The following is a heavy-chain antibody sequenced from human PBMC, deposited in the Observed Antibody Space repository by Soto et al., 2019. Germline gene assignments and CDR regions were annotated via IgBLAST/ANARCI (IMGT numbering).Heavy chain of an antibody. CDR1: GDSVTSHY. D-gene: IGHD3-10*01. V-gene: IGHV4-59*02. CDR3: ARCAEDGSGSYYNVWFDP. Sequence: PSETLSLTCSFSGDSVTSHYLTWIRQSPEKGLEWIGYMHYTGFSHYNPSLKSRLTISVDRSENQFTLKLSSVTVADTAVYYCARCAEDGSGSYYNVWFDPWGQGTLVTVSS. J-gene: IGHJ5*02. CDR2: MHYTGFS.